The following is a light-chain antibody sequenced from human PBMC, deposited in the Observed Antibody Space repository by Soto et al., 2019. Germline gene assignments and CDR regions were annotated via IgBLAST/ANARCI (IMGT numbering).Light chain of an antibody. Sequence: EIVLTQSPATLSASPGERVTLSCRASQSVSSNLAWYQQKPGQAPRVIIYGVSARAPGIPERFSGSGSGTEFSLTISSLQSEDFAVYYCHQYNIWRTFGQGTKVEVK. CDR2: GVS. CDR3: HQYNIWRT. V-gene: IGKV3-15*01. CDR1: QSVSSN. J-gene: IGKJ1*01.